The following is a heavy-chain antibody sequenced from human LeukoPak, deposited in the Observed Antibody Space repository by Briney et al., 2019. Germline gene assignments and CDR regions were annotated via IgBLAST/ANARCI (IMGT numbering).Heavy chain of an antibody. V-gene: IGHV4-59*12. Sequence: PSETLSLTCSVSGGSISNYYWSWIRQPPGKGLEWIGYIYYSGTTNYNPSLESRLTISVDTSKNQFSLKLSSVTAADTAVCYCARGLPYYYGSGSYYNRNWFDPWGQGTLVTVSS. D-gene: IGHD3-10*01. CDR2: IYYSGTT. CDR1: GGSISNYY. J-gene: IGHJ5*02. CDR3: ARGLPYYYGSGSYYNRNWFDP.